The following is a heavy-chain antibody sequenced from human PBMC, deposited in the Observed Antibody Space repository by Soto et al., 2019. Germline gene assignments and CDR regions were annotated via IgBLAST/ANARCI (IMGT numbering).Heavy chain of an antibody. J-gene: IGHJ4*02. CDR1: GGSFSGYY. Sequence: SETLSLTCAVYGGSFSGYYWSWVRQPPGKGLEWIGEITRSGSTNYNPSLKSRVTISVDTSKQLFSLSLTSVTAADTAVYFCVRALAAVQEWGQGTLVTVSS. CDR3: VRALAAVQE. V-gene: IGHV4-34*01. CDR2: ITRSGST. D-gene: IGHD6-13*01.